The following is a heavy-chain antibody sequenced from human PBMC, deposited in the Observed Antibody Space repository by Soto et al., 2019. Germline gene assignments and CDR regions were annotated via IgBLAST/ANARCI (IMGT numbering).Heavy chain of an antibody. CDR1: GFTFSSYG. CDR2: IWYDGSNK. V-gene: IGHV3-33*01. D-gene: IGHD3-10*01. J-gene: IGHJ6*02. Sequence: QVQLVESGGGVVQPGRSLRLSCATSGFTFSSYGMHWVRQAPGKGLEWVAVIWYDGSNKYYADSVKGRFTISRDNSKNTLYVQMNSLRAEDTAVYYCARDLYRTEGYYYSHYYYYGMDVWGQGTTVTVSS. CDR3: ARDLYRTEGYYYSHYYYYGMDV.